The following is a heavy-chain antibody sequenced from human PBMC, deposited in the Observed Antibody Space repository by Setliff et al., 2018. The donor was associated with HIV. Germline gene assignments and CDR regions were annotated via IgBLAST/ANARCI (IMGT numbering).Heavy chain of an antibody. CDR3: AKSPNRYSPLDWFDP. J-gene: IGHJ5*02. V-gene: IGHV3-23*01. CDR1: GFSFRTYA. Sequence: GGSLRLSCAASGFSFRTYAMSWVRQAPGKGLEWVSAISATAGDTYYADSVKGRFTISRDNLKSMVYLQMNSLRSEDTALYYCAKSPNRYSPLDWFDPWGQGTLVTVSS. CDR2: ISATAGDT. D-gene: IGHD5-18*01.